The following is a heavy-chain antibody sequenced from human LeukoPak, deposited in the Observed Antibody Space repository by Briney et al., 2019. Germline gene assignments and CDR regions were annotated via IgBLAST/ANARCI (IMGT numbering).Heavy chain of an antibody. CDR3: AGSRRNNYDFWSGDDY. J-gene: IGHJ4*02. CDR1: GGTFSSYA. CDR2: IIPISGTA. Sequence: GASVKVSCKASGGTFSSYAISWVRQAPGQGLEWMGGIIPISGTANYAQKFQGRVTITADESTSTAYMELSSLGSEDTAVYYCAGSRRNNYDFWSGDDYWGQGTLVTVSS. D-gene: IGHD3-3*01. V-gene: IGHV1-69*13.